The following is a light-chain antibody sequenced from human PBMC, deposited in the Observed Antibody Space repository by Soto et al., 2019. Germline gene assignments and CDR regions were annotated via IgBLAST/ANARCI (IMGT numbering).Light chain of an antibody. CDR1: QSVSSY. J-gene: IGKJ4*01. V-gene: IGKV3-11*01. CDR3: QQRSKWPPLT. CDR2: DAS. Sequence: EIVLTQSPATLSLSPGERATLSCRASQSVSSYLAWYQQKPGQAPRLLIYDASNRATGIPARFSGSGSETDFTLTISSLEPEDFAVYYCQQRSKWPPLTFGGGTKVEIK.